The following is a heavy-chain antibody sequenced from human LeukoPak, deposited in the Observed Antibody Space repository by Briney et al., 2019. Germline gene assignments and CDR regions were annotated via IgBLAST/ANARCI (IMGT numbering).Heavy chain of an antibody. Sequence: GGSLRLSCAASGFTFSSYGMHWVRQAPGKGLEWVAVISYDGSNKYYADSVKGRFTISRDNSKNTLYLQMNSLRAEDTAVYYCAKAVYDSSGYYFDYWGQGTLVTISS. D-gene: IGHD3-22*01. CDR3: AKAVYDSSGYYFDY. CDR2: ISYDGSNK. J-gene: IGHJ4*02. CDR1: GFTFSSYG. V-gene: IGHV3-30*18.